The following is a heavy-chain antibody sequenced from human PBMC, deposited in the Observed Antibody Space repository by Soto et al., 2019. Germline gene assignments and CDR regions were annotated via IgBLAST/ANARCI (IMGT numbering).Heavy chain of an antibody. D-gene: IGHD6-6*01. CDR2: MYYTGNK. CDR3: ARRSSSSLGSLFDP. V-gene: IGHV4-39*01. Sequence: ASETLSLTCTVSGGSISSSTYYWDWIRQPPGKGLEWIGAMYYTGNKNYSPSLESRVAMSVDTSKTQFSLKLSSVTPTATAVYYCARRSSSSLGSLFDPWGRGILVTVSS. CDR1: GGSISSSTYY. J-gene: IGHJ5*02.